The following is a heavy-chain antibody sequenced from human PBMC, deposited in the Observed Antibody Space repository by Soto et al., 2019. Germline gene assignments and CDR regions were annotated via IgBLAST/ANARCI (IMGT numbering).Heavy chain of an antibody. CDR2: IIPIFGTA. J-gene: IGHJ4*02. CDR3: ASRVATLYLDY. Sequence: WASVKVSCKASGGTFSSYAISWVRQAPGQGLEWMGGIIPIFGTANYAQKFQGRVTITADESTSTAYMELSSLRSEDTAVYYCASRVATLYLDYWGQGTLVTVSS. D-gene: IGHD5-12*01. V-gene: IGHV1-69*13. CDR1: GGTFSSYA.